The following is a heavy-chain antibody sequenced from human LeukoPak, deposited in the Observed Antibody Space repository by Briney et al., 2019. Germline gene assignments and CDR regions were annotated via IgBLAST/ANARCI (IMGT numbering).Heavy chain of an antibody. CDR3: ARAFGCYPGICGFDI. D-gene: IGHD2-15*01. CDR2: INHSGST. V-gene: IGHV4-34*01. Sequence: SETLSLTCAVYGGSFSGYYWSWIRQPPGKGLEWIGEINHSGSTNYNPSLKSRVTISGDTSQNQFSLKLYSVTAADTAMYYCARAFGCYPGICGFDIWGQGTMVTVSS. CDR1: GGSFSGYY. J-gene: IGHJ3*02.